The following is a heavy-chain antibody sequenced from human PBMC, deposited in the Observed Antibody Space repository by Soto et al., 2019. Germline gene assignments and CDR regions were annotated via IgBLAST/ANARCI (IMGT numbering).Heavy chain of an antibody. J-gene: IGHJ4*02. CDR3: ARSLRGVTLDFDT. D-gene: IGHD3-10*01. CDR1: GFTFSSNA. CDR2: ISGTTDNT. Sequence: VGSLRLSCAASGFTFSSNAMSWVRQAPGKGLEWVSAISGTTDNTYYADSVKGRFTISRDNSKNTLYLQMDSLRAEDTFLYYCARSLRGVTLDFDTRGQGTLVTVSS. V-gene: IGHV3-23*01.